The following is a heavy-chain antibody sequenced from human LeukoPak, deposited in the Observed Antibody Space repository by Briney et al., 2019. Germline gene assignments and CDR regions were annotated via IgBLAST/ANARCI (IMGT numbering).Heavy chain of an antibody. CDR2: IYYSGST. D-gene: IGHD3-10*01. J-gene: IGHJ6*04. CDR3: ARGGYYGSGSYTVDV. V-gene: IGHV4-39*01. Sequence: SETLSLTCTVSGGSISSSSYYWGWIRQPPGKGLEWIGSIYYSGSTYYNPSLKSRVTISVGTSKNQFSLKLSSVTAADTAVYYCARGGYYGSGSYTVDVWGKGTTVTVSS. CDR1: GGSISSSSYY.